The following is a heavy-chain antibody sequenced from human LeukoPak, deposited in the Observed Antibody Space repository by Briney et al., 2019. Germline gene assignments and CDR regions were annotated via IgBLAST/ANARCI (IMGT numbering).Heavy chain of an antibody. D-gene: IGHD3-3*01. CDR3: ARDDYRMSWRVTIFPAFDP. CDR2: ISAYNGNT. CDR1: GYTFTSYG. J-gene: IGHJ5*02. Sequence: ASVKVSCKASGYTFTSYGISWVRQAPGQGLEWMGWISAYNGNTNYAQKLQGRVTMTTDTSTSTAFMELRSLRSDDTAMYYCARDDYRMSWRVTIFPAFDPWGQGTLVTVS. V-gene: IGHV1-18*01.